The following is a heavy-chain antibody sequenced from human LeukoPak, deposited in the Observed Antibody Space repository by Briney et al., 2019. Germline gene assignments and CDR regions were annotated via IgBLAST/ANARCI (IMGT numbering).Heavy chain of an antibody. CDR1: GYTFTGYY. V-gene: IGHV1-2*02. CDR3: ARDRNEHTLNWFDP. CDR2: INPNSGGT. J-gene: IGHJ5*02. D-gene: IGHD2-21*01. Sequence: ASVKVSCKASGYTFTGYYMHWVRQAPGQGLEWMGWINPNSGGTNHAQKFQGRVTMTRDTSISTAYMELSRLRSDDTAVYYCARDRNEHTLNWFDPWGQGTLVTVSS.